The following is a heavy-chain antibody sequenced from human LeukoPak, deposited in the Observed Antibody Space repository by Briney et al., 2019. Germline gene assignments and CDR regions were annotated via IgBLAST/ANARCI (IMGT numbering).Heavy chain of an antibody. CDR1: GGTFSSYA. CDR2: IIPIFGTA. Sequence: GASVKVSCKASGGTFSSYAISWVRQAPGQGLEWMGGIIPIFGTANYAQKFQGRVTITADKSTSTAYMELSSLRSEDTAVYYCARGQWLRPYYYYGMDVWGKGTTVTVSS. D-gene: IGHD5-12*01. V-gene: IGHV1-69*06. J-gene: IGHJ6*04. CDR3: ARGQWLRPYYYYGMDV.